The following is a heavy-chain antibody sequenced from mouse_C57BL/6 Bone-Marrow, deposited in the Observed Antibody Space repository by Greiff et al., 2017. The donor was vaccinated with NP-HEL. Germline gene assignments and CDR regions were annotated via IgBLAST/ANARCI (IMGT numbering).Heavy chain of an antibody. Sequence: QVTLKECGPGILQPSQTLSLTCSFSGFSLSTFGMGVGWIRQPSGKGLEWLAHIWWGDDKYYNPALKSRLTISKDTSKNQVFLKIAKVDTADTATYYCARISPGVVADWYFDVWGTGTTVTVSS. V-gene: IGHV8-8*01. CDR1: GFSLSTFGMG. D-gene: IGHD1-1*01. CDR3: ARISPGVVADWYFDV. CDR2: IWWGDDK. J-gene: IGHJ1*03.